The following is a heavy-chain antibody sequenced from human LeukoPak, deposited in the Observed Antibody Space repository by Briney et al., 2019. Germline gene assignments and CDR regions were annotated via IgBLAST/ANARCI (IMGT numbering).Heavy chain of an antibody. CDR2: ISYDGSNK. Sequence: GRSLRLSCAASGFTFSSYAMHWVRQAPGKGLEWVAVISYDGSNKYYADSVKGRFTISRDNSENTLYLQMNSLRAEDTAVYYCAKVLSGGQDYWGQGTLVTVFS. J-gene: IGHJ4*02. V-gene: IGHV3-30-3*01. CDR1: GFTFSSYA. CDR3: AKVLSGGQDY. D-gene: IGHD7-27*01.